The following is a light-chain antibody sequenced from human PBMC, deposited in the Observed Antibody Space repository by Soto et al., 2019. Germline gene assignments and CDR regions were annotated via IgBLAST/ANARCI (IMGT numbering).Light chain of an antibody. V-gene: IGLV2-8*01. CDR1: SSDVGGYNY. CDR3: SSYAGSNNFVV. CDR2: EDS. J-gene: IGLJ2*01. Sequence: QSVLTQPPSASGSPGQSVTISCTGTSSDVGGYNYVSWYQQHPGKAPKLMICEDSKRPSGVPDRFSGSKSGNTASLTVSGLQAEDEADYYCSSYAGSNNFVVFGGGTKLTVL.